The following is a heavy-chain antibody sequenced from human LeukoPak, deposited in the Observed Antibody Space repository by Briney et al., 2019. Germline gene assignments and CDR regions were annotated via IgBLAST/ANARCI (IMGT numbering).Heavy chain of an antibody. Sequence: GGSLRLSCAASGFTFSSYAMSWVRQAPGKGLEWVSAISGDGGNTFYTDSLKGRFTISRDNSKNTVFLQMSSLRAEDTAVYYCAKETLVVGKGAFDVWGQGTMVTVSS. CDR1: GFTFSSYA. D-gene: IGHD3-10*01. CDR2: ISGDGGNT. J-gene: IGHJ3*01. V-gene: IGHV3-23*01. CDR3: AKETLVVGKGAFDV.